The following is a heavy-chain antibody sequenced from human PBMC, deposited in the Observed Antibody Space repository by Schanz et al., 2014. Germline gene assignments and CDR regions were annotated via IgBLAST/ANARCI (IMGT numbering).Heavy chain of an antibody. D-gene: IGHD2-2*01. J-gene: IGHJ4*02. CDR2: ISAYTNNT. CDR3: ARAPTAYCSDTSCIGTPFDY. CDR1: RYTFNTYG. V-gene: IGHV1-18*01. Sequence: GPEVKEPGASVKVSCEASRYTFNTYGLNWVRQAPGQGLEWMGWISAYTNNTNYAQKLQGRVTMTTDTSTSTAYMELRSLRSEDTAVYYCARAPTAYCSDTSCIGTPFDYWGQGTLVTVSA.